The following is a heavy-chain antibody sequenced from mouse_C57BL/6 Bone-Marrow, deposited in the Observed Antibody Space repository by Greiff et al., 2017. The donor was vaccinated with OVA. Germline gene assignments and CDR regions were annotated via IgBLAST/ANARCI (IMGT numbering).Heavy chain of an antibody. CDR3: ARQGITTVVEDWFAY. D-gene: IGHD1-1*01. CDR1: GFTFSSYG. CDR2: ISSGDSYT. J-gene: IGHJ3*01. V-gene: IGHV5-6*01. Sequence: EVQLVESGGDLVKPGGSLKLSCAASGFTFSSYGMSWVRQTPDKRLEWVATISSGDSYTYYPDSVKGRFTISRDNAKNTLYLQMSSLKSEDTAMYYCARQGITTVVEDWFAYWGQGTLVTVSA.